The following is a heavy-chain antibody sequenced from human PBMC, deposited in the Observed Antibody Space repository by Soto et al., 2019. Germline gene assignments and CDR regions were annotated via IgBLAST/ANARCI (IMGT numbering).Heavy chain of an antibody. J-gene: IGHJ6*03. CDR1: GFTFSSYS. Sequence: GSLRLSCAASGFTFSSYSMNWVRQAPGKGLEWVSYISSSSSTIYYADSVKGRFTISRDNAKNSLYLQMNSLRAEDTAVYYCASRTGDYYYYMDVWGKGTTVTVSS. CDR2: ISSSSSTI. D-gene: IGHD1-1*01. CDR3: ASRTGDYYYYMDV. V-gene: IGHV3-48*01.